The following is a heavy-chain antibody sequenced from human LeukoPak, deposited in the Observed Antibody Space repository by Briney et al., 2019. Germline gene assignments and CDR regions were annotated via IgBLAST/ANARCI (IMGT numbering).Heavy chain of an antibody. J-gene: IGHJ3*02. CDR1: GYTFTNYW. D-gene: IGHD3-10*01. V-gene: IGHV1-46*01. CDR3: ARDSRRIITMVRGAQMLGNAFDI. Sequence: ASVKLSCKASGYTFTNYWIYWVRQAPGQGLEWMGIINPSGGSTNYAQRFQGRGTMTRDTSTNTVYMDLSSLRSEDTAVYYCARDSRRIITMVRGAQMLGNAFDIWGQGTMVTVAS. CDR2: INPSGGST.